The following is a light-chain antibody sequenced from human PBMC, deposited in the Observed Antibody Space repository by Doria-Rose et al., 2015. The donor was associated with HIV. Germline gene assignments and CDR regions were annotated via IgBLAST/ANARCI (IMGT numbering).Light chain of an antibody. CDR2: GNI. CDR1: SSNIGAGYD. V-gene: IGLV1-40*01. Sequence: QTVVTQEPSVSEAPGQRVTISCTGSSSNIGAGYDVHWYQQLPGTAHQLLIYGNINRPSGVPDRISGSKSGTSASLAITGLQAKDEADYYCQSYDSSLSGYVFGAGTKVTVL. CDR3: QSYDSSLSGYV. J-gene: IGLJ1*01.